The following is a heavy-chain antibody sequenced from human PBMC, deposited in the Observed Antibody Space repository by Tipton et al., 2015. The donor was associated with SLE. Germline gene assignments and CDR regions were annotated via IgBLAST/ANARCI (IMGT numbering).Heavy chain of an antibody. CDR2: IYYSGST. CDR3: AREGRYSSSSPFDY. V-gene: IGHV4-59*01. CDR1: GGSISSYY. D-gene: IGHD6-6*01. J-gene: IGHJ4*02. Sequence: GLVKPSETLSLTCTVSGGSISSYYWSWIRQPPGKGLEWIGYIYYSGSTNYNPSLKSRVTISVDTSKNQFSLKLSSVTAADTAVYYCAREGRYSSSSPFDYWGQGTLVTVSS.